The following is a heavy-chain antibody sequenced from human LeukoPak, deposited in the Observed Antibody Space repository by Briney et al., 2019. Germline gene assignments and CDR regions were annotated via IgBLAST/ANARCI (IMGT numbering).Heavy chain of an antibody. Sequence: GGSLRLSCAASGFTFSRYSMNWVRQAPGKGLEWLAYMSSSTTTIYYADSVKGRFTISRDNAKNSLYLQMNSLRTEDTAVYYCAREGGTVTTDGGFDYWGPGTLVTVSS. V-gene: IGHV3-48*04. D-gene: IGHD4-17*01. CDR3: AREGGTVTTDGGFDY. J-gene: IGHJ4*02. CDR2: MSSSTTTI. CDR1: GFTFSRYS.